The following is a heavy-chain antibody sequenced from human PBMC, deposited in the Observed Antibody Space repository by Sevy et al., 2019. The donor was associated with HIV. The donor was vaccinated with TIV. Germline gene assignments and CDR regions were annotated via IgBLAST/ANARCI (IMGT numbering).Heavy chain of an antibody. J-gene: IGHJ3*02. Sequence: SETLSLTCTVSGGSISSYYCTWIRQPAGKGLEWIGRIYTSGSTNYNPSLKSRVTMSVDTSKKQFSLNLSSVTAADTAVHYCARGGGYFDDGFDIWGQGTMVTVSS. D-gene: IGHD3-10*01. V-gene: IGHV4-4*07. CDR3: ARGGGYFDDGFDI. CDR1: GGSISSYY. CDR2: IYTSGST.